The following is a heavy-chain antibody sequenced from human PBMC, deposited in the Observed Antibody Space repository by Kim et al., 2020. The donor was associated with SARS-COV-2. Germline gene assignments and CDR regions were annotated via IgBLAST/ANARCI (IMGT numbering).Heavy chain of an antibody. Sequence: KYSQKFQGRVTITRDTSASTAYMELSSLRSEDTAVYYCARGTGSGSYRYWGQGTLVTVSS. CDR3: ARGTGSGSYRY. D-gene: IGHD1-26*01. V-gene: IGHV1-3*01. J-gene: IGHJ4*02.